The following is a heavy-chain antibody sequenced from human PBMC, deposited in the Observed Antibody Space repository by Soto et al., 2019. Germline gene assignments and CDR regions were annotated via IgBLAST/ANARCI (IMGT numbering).Heavy chain of an antibody. Sequence: PGGSLRLSCAASGFPFGNNAMRWVRQAPGKGLEWVSGISDSGANTYYADSVRGRFTISRDNPKNTLYLQMNSLRAEDSASYYCAKARTANGSLDYWGQGTLVTVSS. J-gene: IGHJ4*01. CDR1: GFPFGNNA. V-gene: IGHV3-23*01. CDR3: AKARTANGSLDY. D-gene: IGHD2-8*02. CDR2: ISDSGANT.